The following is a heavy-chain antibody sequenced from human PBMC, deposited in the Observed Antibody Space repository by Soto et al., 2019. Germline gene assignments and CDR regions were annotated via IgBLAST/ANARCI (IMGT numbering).Heavy chain of an antibody. CDR1: GFTFSSYA. V-gene: IGHV3-23*01. Sequence: GGSLRLSCAASGFTFSSYAMSWARQAPGKGLEWVSSIGVSRDAYYADSVKGRFTISRDNSRNTLYLQMNSLRAEDTALYYCAKNYFFDSWGQGTLVTVSS. CDR2: IGVSRDA. CDR3: AKNYFFDS. J-gene: IGHJ4*02.